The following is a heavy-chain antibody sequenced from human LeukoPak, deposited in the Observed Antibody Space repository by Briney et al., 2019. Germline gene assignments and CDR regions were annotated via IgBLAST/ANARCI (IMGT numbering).Heavy chain of an antibody. CDR1: GGSFSGYY. Sequence: SETLSLTCAVYGGSFSGYYWSWIRQPPGKGLEWIGEINHSGSTNYNPSLKSRVTISVDTSKNQFSLKLSSVTAADTAVYYCAREGFPVDIVATGYNWFDPWGQGTLVTVSS. J-gene: IGHJ5*02. D-gene: IGHD5-12*01. V-gene: IGHV4-34*01. CDR2: INHSGST. CDR3: AREGFPVDIVATGYNWFDP.